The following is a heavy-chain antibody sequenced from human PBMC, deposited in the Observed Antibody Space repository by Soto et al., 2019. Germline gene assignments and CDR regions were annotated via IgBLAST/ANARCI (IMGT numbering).Heavy chain of an antibody. CDR3: ARVWGGAFDI. CDR2: IYYSGST. D-gene: IGHD3-10*01. Sequence: SETLSLTCTFSGFSISSSSYYWGWIRQPPGKGLEWIGSIYYSGSTYYNPSLKSRVTISVDTSKNQFSLKLSSVTAADTAVYYCARVWGGAFDIWGQETMVTVSS. J-gene: IGHJ3*02. V-gene: IGHV4-39*07. CDR1: GFSISSSSYY.